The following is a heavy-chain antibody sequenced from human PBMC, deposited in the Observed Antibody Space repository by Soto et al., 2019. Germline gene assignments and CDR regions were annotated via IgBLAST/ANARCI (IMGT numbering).Heavy chain of an antibody. Sequence: LKISCKGSGYSFTSSWISWVRQMPGKGLEWMGRIDPSDSYTNYSPSFQGHVTISADKSISTAYLQWSSLKASDTAMYYCAREVAAADLYYYYGMDVWGQGTTVTVSS. V-gene: IGHV5-10-1*01. J-gene: IGHJ6*02. CDR3: AREVAAADLYYYYGMDV. D-gene: IGHD6-13*01. CDR2: IDPSDSYT. CDR1: GYSFTSSW.